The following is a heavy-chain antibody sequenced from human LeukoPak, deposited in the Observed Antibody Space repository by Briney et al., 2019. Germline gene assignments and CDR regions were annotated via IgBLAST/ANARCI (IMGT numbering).Heavy chain of an antibody. CDR1: GGSFSGYY. D-gene: IGHD3-10*01. CDR2: INHSGST. CDR3: ARMEDYGYNWFDP. J-gene: IGHJ5*02. Sequence: SETLSLTCAVYGGSFSGYYWSWIRQPPGKGLEWIGEINHSGSTNYNPSLKSRVTISVDTSKNQFSLKLSSVTPEDTAVYYCARMEDYGYNWFDPWGQGTLVTVSS. V-gene: IGHV4-34*01.